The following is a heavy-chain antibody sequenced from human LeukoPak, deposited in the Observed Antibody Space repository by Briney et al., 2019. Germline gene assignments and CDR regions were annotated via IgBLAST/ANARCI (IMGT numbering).Heavy chain of an antibody. CDR3: AISGGYWAWAH. V-gene: IGHV3-30*03. D-gene: IGHD1-26*01. Sequence: GGSLRLSCAASGFIFSSYSMNWVRQAPGKGLEWVAVISYDGSNKYYADSVKGRFTISRDNSKNTLYLQMNSLRAEDTAVYYCAISGGYWAWAHWGQGTLVTVSS. CDR2: ISYDGSNK. CDR1: GFIFSSYS. J-gene: IGHJ4*02.